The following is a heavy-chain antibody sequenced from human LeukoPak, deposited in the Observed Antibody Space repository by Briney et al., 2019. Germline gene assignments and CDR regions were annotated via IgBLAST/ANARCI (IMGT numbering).Heavy chain of an antibody. J-gene: IGHJ4*02. V-gene: IGHV3-23*01. CDR1: GFTFSRNG. CDR3: ARGIDY. CDR2: ISGSGGNT. Sequence: GGSLRLSCAASGFTFSRNGMTWVRQAPGKGLEWVSAISGSGGNTYYADSVKGRFTISRDNSKNTLYLQMNSLRAEDTAVYYCARGIDYWGRGTLVTVSS.